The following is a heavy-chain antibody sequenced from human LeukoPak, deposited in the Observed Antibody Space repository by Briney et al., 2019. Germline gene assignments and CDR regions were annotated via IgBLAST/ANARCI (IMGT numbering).Heavy chain of an antibody. Sequence: HPGGSLTLSCAASGFTVSSKYVSWVRQAPGRGRGGVSIIYGGGTTYYADPLNGRFTISRDNSKNTLSLQMDSLRTDDTAVYYCARAHAWWSSSSWDCWGQGTLVTVSS. J-gene: IGHJ4*02. V-gene: IGHV3-66*02. D-gene: IGHD6-6*01. CDR3: ARAHAWWSSSSWDC. CDR1: GFTVSSKY. CDR2: IYGGGTT.